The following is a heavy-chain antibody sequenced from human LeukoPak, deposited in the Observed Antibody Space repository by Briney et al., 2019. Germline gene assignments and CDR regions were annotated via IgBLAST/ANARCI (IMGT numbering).Heavy chain of an antibody. CDR2: IKSKADGGTT. D-gene: IGHD4-23*01. J-gene: IGHJ4*02. Sequence: GGSLRLSCAASGFALSSAWMCWVRQAPGKGLEWVGRIKSKADGGTTDCTAPVKGRFTISRDDAKNTLSLQMNSLKTEDTAVYYCITGHGGHWGQGTLVTVSS. CDR3: ITGHGGH. V-gene: IGHV3-15*01. CDR1: GFALSSAW.